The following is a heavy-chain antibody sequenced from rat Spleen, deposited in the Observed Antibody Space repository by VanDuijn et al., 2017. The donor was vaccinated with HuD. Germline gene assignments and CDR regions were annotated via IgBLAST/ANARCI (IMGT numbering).Heavy chain of an antibody. CDR2: IWGDGST. V-gene: IGHV2-1*01. J-gene: IGHJ3*01. CDR1: GFSLISYS. D-gene: IGHD1-11*01. CDR3: TRTYGGYTSNWFAY. Sequence: QVQLKESGPALVQPSQTLSLTCTVSGFSLISYSVNWVRQPPGKGLEWMGGIWGDGSTNYNSALKSRLSISRDTSKSQVFLKMNSLQTEDTAIYFCTRTYGGYTSNWFAYWGQGTLVTVSS.